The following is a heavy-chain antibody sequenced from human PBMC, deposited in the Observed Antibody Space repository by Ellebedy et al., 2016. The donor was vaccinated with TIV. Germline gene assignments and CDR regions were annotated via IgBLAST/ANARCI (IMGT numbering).Heavy chain of an antibody. Sequence: ASVKVSXXASGYTFTGYYMHWVRQAPGQGLEWMGWINPNSGGTNYAQKFQGWVTMTRDTSISTAYMELSRLRSDDTAVYYCARAESGGTEPLNWGQGTMVTVSS. D-gene: IGHD2-15*01. CDR1: GYTFTGYY. V-gene: IGHV1-2*04. CDR3: ARAESGGTEPLN. J-gene: IGHJ3*01. CDR2: INPNSGGT.